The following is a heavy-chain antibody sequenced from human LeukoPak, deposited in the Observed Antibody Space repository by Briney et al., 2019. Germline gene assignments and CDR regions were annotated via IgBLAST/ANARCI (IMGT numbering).Heavy chain of an antibody. D-gene: IGHD6-13*01. CDR3: ARAAGTSTFWFDP. CDR1: GYTFTSYD. J-gene: IGHJ5*02. Sequence: GASVKVSCKASGYTFTSYDINWVRQATGQGLEWMGWMNPNSGNTGYAQKFQGRVTMTRNTSIGTAYMELSSLRSEDTAVYYCARAAGTSTFWFDPWGQGTLVTVSS. V-gene: IGHV1-8*01. CDR2: MNPNSGNT.